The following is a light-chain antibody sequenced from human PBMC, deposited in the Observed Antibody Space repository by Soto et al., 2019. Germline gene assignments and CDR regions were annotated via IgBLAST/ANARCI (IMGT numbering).Light chain of an antibody. J-gene: IGLJ1*01. V-gene: IGLV2-14*01. CDR1: SSDVGGFEY. CDR3: GSITRSSTSV. Sequence: QSALSQPASVSGSPGQSITISCTGTSSDVGGFEYVSWYQHQPGKAPKPIIYDVTQRPSGVSNRFSGSKSGNTASLTISGIQAEDEGDYYCGSITRSSTSVFGTGTKLTVL. CDR2: DVT.